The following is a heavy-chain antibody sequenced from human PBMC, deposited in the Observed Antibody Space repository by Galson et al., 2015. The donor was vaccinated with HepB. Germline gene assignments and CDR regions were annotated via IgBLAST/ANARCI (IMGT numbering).Heavy chain of an antibody. J-gene: IGHJ6*04. V-gene: IGHV3-30-3*01. Sequence: SLRLSCAASGFTFSSYAMHWVRQAPGKGLEWVAVISYDGSNKYYADSVKGRFTISRDNSKNTLYLQMNSLRAEDTALYYCARDLELDYGSASMDVWGKGTTVTVSS. CDR3: ARDLELDYGSASMDV. CDR2: ISYDGSNK. D-gene: IGHD3-10*01. CDR1: GFTFSSYA.